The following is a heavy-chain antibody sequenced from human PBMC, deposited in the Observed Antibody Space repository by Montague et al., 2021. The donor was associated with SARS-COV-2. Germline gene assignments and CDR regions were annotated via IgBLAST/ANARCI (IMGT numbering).Heavy chain of an antibody. CDR1: GGSISNYY. D-gene: IGHD3-10*01. Sequence: SETQSLTCTVSGGSISNYYWSWIRQPPGKGLEWIGYIYYSGSTNYNPSLKSRVTISVDTSKNQFSLKLSSVTAADTAVYYCARVQRGYYYGLGVSAHFDYWGQGTLVTVSS. V-gene: IGHV4-59*01. CDR3: ARVQRGYYYGLGVSAHFDY. CDR2: IYYSGST. J-gene: IGHJ4*02.